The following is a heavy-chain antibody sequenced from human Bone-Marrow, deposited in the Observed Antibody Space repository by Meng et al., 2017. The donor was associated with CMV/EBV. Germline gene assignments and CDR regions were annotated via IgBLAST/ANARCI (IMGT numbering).Heavy chain of an antibody. D-gene: IGHD2-15*01. Sequence: GSLRLSCTVSGGSISSYYWSWIRQPPGKGLEWIGEINHSGSTNYNPSLRSRVTISVATSKNQFSLQLNSVTPEDTAVYYCARSPPSSWGYLNWFDPWGQGTLVTVSS. CDR2: INHSGST. CDR3: ARSPPSSWGYLNWFDP. CDR1: GGSISSYY. V-gene: IGHV4-34*01. J-gene: IGHJ5*02.